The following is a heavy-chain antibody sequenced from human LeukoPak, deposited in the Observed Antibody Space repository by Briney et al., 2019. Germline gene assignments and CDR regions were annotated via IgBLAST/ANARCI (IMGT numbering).Heavy chain of an antibody. CDR1: GGSISSGDYY. CDR3: ARALGSSFPYYYYYMDV. V-gene: IGHV4-61*02. D-gene: IGHD6-13*01. J-gene: IGHJ6*03. Sequence: SETLSLTCTVSGGSISSGDYYWSWIRQPAGKGLEWIGRIYTSGSTNYNPSLKSRVTISVDTSKNQFSLKLSSVTAADTAVYYCARALGSSFPYYYYYMDVWGKGTTVTVSS. CDR2: IYTSGST.